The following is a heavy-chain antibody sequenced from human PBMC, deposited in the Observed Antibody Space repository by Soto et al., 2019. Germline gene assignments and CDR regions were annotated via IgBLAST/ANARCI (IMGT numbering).Heavy chain of an antibody. CDR3: ARDRRAYSSSWTTMGY. CDR1: GGTFSSYA. V-gene: IGHV1-69*13. Sequence: SVKVSCKASGGTFSSYAISWVRQAPGQGLEWMGGIIPVFGTANYAQKFQGRVTITADESTSTAYMELSSLRSEDTAVYYCARDRRAYSSSWTTMGYWGQGTLVTVSS. J-gene: IGHJ4*02. D-gene: IGHD6-13*01. CDR2: IIPVFGTA.